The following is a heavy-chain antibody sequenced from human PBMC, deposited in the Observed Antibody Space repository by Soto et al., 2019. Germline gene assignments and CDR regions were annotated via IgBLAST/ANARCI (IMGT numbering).Heavy chain of an antibody. D-gene: IGHD6-13*01. Sequence: QVQLVESGGGVVQPGRSLRLSCAASGFTFSSYGMHWVRQAPGKGLEWVAVIWYDGSNKYYADSVKGRFTISRDNSKNTLYLKMNSLRDEDTAVYYCARYPGVWQQRAYYFDYWGQGTLVTVSS. J-gene: IGHJ4*02. CDR2: IWYDGSNK. CDR3: ARYPGVWQQRAYYFDY. V-gene: IGHV3-33*01. CDR1: GFTFSSYG.